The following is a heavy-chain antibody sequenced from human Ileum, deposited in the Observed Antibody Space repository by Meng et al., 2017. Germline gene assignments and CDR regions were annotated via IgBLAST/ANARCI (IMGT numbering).Heavy chain of an antibody. CDR1: GFTFSNSW. CDR2: INRNADGGTA. D-gene: IGHD3-10*01. CDR3: TTYGSGSFAY. J-gene: IGHJ4*02. V-gene: IGHV3-15*01. Sequence: EVKLVESGGGLVEPGGSLRLSCAASGFTFSNSWMSWVRQAPGKGLEWVGRINRNADGGTANYPAPVKGRFSISRDDSQNRLYLQMSSLKTEDTAVYYCTTYGSGSFAYWGQGTLVTVSS.